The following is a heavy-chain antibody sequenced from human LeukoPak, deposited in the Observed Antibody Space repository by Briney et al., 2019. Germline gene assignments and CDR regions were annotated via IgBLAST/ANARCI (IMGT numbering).Heavy chain of an antibody. Sequence: ASVKVSCKASGYTFTTYVIHWVRQAPGQRLEWMGWINAGNGNTKYSQKFQGRVTITRDTSASTVYMELSSLRSEDTAVYYCARTLSGWYERAFDIWGQGTKVTVSS. CDR2: INAGNGNT. CDR3: ARTLSGWYERAFDI. J-gene: IGHJ3*02. CDR1: GYTFTTYV. V-gene: IGHV1-3*01. D-gene: IGHD6-19*01.